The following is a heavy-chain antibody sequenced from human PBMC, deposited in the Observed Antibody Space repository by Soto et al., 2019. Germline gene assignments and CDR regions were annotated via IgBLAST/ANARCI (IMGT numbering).Heavy chain of an antibody. V-gene: IGHV4-30-4*01. CDR3: ARYTAMEPTFDY. J-gene: IGHJ4*02. D-gene: IGHD5-18*01. CDR2: IFYSGST. CDR1: GGSISSGDYY. Sequence: QVQLQESGPGLVKPSQTLSLTCTVSGGSISSGDYYWSWIRQPPVKGLEWIGHIFYSGSTYYNPSLKSRVTISVDTSRNQFSLKLSSVTAADTAVYYCARYTAMEPTFDYWGQGTLVTVSS.